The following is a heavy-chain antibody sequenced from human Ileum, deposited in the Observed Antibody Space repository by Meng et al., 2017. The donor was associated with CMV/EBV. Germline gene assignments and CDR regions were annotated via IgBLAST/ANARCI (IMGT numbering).Heavy chain of an antibody. Sequence: SETLSLTCTVAGGSVRSGGYYWSWIRQHPGKGLEWIASIYHNGNSYSNPSPKSRVTKSVDTSRGQFSLRLTSVSAAATAVYYCARGGGATTPRWFDPWGQGTPVTVSS. CDR2: IYHNGNS. V-gene: IGHV4-31*03. CDR1: GGSVRSGGYY. D-gene: IGHD1-26*01. J-gene: IGHJ5*02. CDR3: ARGGGATTPRWFDP.